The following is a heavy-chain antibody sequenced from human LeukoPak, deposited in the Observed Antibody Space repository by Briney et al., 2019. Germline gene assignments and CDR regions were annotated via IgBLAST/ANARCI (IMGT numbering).Heavy chain of an antibody. CDR3: ARGRIAAAGTDY. CDR2: IIPIFGTA. D-gene: IGHD6-13*01. J-gene: IGHJ4*02. CDR1: GGTFSSYA. V-gene: IGHV1-69*13. Sequence: SVKVSCNASGGTFSSYAISWVRQAPGQGLEWMGGIIPIFGTANYAQKFQGRVTITADESTSTAYMELSSLRSEDTAVYYCARGRIAAAGTDYWGQGTLVTVSS.